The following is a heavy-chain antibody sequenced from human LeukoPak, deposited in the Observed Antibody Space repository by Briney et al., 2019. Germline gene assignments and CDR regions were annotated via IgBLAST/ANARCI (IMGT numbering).Heavy chain of an antibody. J-gene: IGHJ6*03. CDR2: IYYSGST. V-gene: IGHV4-59*01. CDR1: GGSISSYY. CDR3: ARGEAQTYYYYYYYMDV. Sequence: PSETLSLTCTVSGGSISSYYWSWIRQPPGKGLEWIGYIYYSGSTNYNPSLKSRVTISVDTSKNQFSLELSSVTAADTAVYYCARGEAQTYYYYYYYMDVWGKGTTVTVSS.